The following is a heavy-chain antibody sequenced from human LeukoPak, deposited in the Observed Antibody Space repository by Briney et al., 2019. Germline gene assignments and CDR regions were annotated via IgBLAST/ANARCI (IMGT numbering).Heavy chain of an antibody. V-gene: IGHV4-34*01. CDR2: INHSGST. CDR1: GGSFSGYY. J-gene: IGHJ4*02. D-gene: IGHD2-2*01. Sequence: PSETLSLTCAVHGGSFSGYYWSWIRQPPGKGLEWIGEINHSGSTNYNPSLKSRVTISVDTSKSQFSLKLSSVSAADTAVYYCARGRKGLDIVVVPAATGDFDYWGQGTLVTVSS. CDR3: ARGRKGLDIVVVPAATGDFDY.